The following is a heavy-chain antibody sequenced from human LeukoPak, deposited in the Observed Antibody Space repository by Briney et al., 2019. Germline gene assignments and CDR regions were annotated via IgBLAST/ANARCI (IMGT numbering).Heavy chain of an antibody. J-gene: IGHJ4*02. D-gene: IGHD6-13*01. CDR1: GGSISRYY. CDR2: IYTSGSI. V-gene: IGHV4-4*07. Sequence: SETLSLTCTVSGGSISRYYWSCIRQPAGKALEWIGRIYTSGSINYNPSLKSRVNMSVDTSKNQFSLELSSVTAADTAVCYCASGVWQSSSWYGTNYWGQGTGDSV. CDR3: ASGVWQSSSWYGTNY.